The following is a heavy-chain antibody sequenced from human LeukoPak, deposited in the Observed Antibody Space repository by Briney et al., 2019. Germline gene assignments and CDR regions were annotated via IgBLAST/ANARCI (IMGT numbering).Heavy chain of an antibody. J-gene: IGHJ6*03. CDR3: ARTSASYYYYMDV. D-gene: IGHD3-3*01. Sequence: SETLSLTCSVSGGAIHSYYWSWLRQPPGKGLEWIGYIYFVGSANYNPSLKSRVTISLDKSRKQVSLNLNSVTAADTAVYYCARTSASYYYYMDVWGKGTAVTISS. V-gene: IGHV4-59*01. CDR2: IYFVGSA. CDR1: GGAIHSYY.